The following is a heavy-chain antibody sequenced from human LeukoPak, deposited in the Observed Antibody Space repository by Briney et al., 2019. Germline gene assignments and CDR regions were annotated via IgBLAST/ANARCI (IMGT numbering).Heavy chain of an antibody. V-gene: IGHV3-20*04. CDR1: GFTFDDYG. Sequence: GGSLRLSCAASGFTFDDYGMSWVRQAPGKGLEWVSGINWNGGSTGYADSVKGRFTISRDNAKNSLYLQMNSLRAEDTALYYCARDLSNDSSGYYYATFGSYYFDYWGQGTLVTVSS. CDR3: ARDLSNDSSGYYYATFGSYYFDY. D-gene: IGHD3-22*01. CDR2: INWNGGST. J-gene: IGHJ4*02.